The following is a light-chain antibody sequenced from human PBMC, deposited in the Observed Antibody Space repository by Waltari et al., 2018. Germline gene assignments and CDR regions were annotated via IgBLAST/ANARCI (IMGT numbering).Light chain of an antibody. CDR1: QSVLYSSNNKNY. V-gene: IGKV4-1*01. J-gene: IGKJ4*01. Sequence: DIVMTQSPESLAVSLGERATINCKSSQSVLYSSNNKNYLAWYQQKPGQPPKLLIYWASTRESGVPDRVSGGGSGTYFTLIISSLQAEDVAVYYCQQYYRTPLTFGGGTKVEIK. CDR3: QQYYRTPLT. CDR2: WAS.